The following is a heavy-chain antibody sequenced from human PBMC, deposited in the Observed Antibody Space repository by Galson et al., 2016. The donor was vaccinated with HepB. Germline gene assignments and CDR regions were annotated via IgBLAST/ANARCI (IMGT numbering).Heavy chain of an antibody. CDR1: GFTFSTYT. Sequence: SLRLSCAASGFTFSTYTMNWVRQAPGKGLESVSYISSTSTYIDYADSGKGRFTISRENAKNSLYLQMNSLRAEDTAVYYCARDRSRFSSGYYTGARDVFAIWGQGTVVTVSS. V-gene: IGHV3-21*01. D-gene: IGHD3-3*01. CDR3: ARDRSRFSSGYYTGARDVFAI. CDR2: ISSTSTYI. J-gene: IGHJ3*02.